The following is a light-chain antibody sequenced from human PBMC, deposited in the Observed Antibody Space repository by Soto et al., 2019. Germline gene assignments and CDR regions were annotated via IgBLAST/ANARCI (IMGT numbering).Light chain of an antibody. CDR1: SSDVGGYKH. V-gene: IGLV2-14*01. Sequence: QSVLTQPASVSGSPGQSITISCTGTSSDVGGYKHVSWYQHHPGKAPKLMIYEVSNRPSGVSNRFSGSKSGYTASLTISGLQTEDEADYYCNSQRSSGTRVFGTGTKVTVL. CDR2: EVS. J-gene: IGLJ1*01. CDR3: NSQRSSGTRV.